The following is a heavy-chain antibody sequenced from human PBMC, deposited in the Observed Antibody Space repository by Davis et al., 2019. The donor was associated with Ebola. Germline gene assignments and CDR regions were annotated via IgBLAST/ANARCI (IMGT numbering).Heavy chain of an antibody. D-gene: IGHD4-17*01. J-gene: IGHJ4*02. V-gene: IGHV3-13*01. CDR3: ARGRSQTHTVTKSGRGRYFDY. Sequence: PGGSLRLSCAASGFTFSSYDMHWVRQATGKGLEWVSAIGTAGDTYYPGSVKDRFTTARENAKDSLYLQMNSLRDGDTAVYYCARGRSQTHTVTKSGRGRYFDYWGQGTLVTVSS. CDR2: IGTAGDT. CDR1: GFTFSSYD.